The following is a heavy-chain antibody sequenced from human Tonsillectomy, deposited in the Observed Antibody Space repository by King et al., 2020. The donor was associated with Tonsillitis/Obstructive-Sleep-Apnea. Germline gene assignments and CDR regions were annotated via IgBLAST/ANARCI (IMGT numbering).Heavy chain of an antibody. V-gene: IGHV3-30*04. CDR1: GFTFSSYA. CDR2: ISYDGSNK. D-gene: IGHD6-19*01. Sequence: VQLVESGGGVVQPGRSLRLSCAASGFTFSSYAMHWVRQAPGKGLEWVAVISYDGSNKYYSDSVKGRFTISRDNSKNTLYLHMNSLRAEDTAVYYCAKDPDSSGWYFWYFDIWGRGTLVTVSS. J-gene: IGHJ2*01. CDR3: AKDPDSSGWYFWYFDI.